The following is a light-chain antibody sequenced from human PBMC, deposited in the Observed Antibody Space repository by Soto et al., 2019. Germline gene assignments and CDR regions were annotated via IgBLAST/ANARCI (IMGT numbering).Light chain of an antibody. CDR2: EVS. CDR1: PSDVGASNY. V-gene: IGLV2-8*01. Sequence: QSALTQPPSASGSPGQSVTISCTGTPSDVGASNYDSWYQQQPGKAPKLMISEVSKRPSGVPDRFAGSKSGNTASLTVSGLQAEDEADYYCSSSAGTKNMVFGAGTKLTVL. J-gene: IGLJ2*01. CDR3: SSSAGTKNMV.